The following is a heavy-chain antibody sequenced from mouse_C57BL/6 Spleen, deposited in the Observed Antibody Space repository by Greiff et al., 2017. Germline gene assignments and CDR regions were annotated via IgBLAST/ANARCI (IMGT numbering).Heavy chain of an antibody. CDR3: ARHGDYDDDPSYAMDY. D-gene: IGHD2-4*01. J-gene: IGHJ4*01. CDR2: ISGGGGNT. CDR1: GFTFSSYT. Sequence: EVMLVESGGGLVKPGGSLKLSCAASGFTFSSYTMSWVRQTPEKRLEWVATISGGGGNTYYPDSVKGRFTISRDNAKNNLYLQMSSLRSEDTALYYCARHGDYDDDPSYAMDYWGQGTSVTVSS. V-gene: IGHV5-9*01.